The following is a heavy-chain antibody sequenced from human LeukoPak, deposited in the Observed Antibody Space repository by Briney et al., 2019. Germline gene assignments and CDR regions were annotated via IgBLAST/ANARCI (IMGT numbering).Heavy chain of an antibody. CDR1: GFTFSGSA. V-gene: IGHV3-73*01. CDR3: TRLIGPLDY. CDR2: IRSKANSYAT. D-gene: IGHD2/OR15-2a*01. J-gene: IGHJ4*02. Sequence: GGSLRPSCAASGFTFSGSAMHWVRQASGKGLEWVGRIRSKANSYATAYAASVKGRFTISRDDSKNTAYLQMNSLKTEDTAVYYCTRLIGPLDYWGQGTLVTVSS.